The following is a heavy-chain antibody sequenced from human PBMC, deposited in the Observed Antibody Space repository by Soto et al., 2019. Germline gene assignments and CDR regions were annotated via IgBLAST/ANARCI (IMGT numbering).Heavy chain of an antibody. Sequence: QVQLVESGGGVVQPGRSLRLSCAASGFTFSSYGMHWVRQAPGKGLEWVAVIWYDGSNKYYADSVKGRFTISRDNSKNTLYLQRNSLRAEDTAVYYCAREGLYGSEPGLFDYWGQGTLVTVSS. J-gene: IGHJ4*02. CDR2: IWYDGSNK. D-gene: IGHD3-10*01. V-gene: IGHV3-33*01. CDR3: AREGLYGSEPGLFDY. CDR1: GFTFSSYG.